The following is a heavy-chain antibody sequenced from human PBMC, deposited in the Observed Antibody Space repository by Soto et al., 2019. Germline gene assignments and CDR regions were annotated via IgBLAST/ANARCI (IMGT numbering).Heavy chain of an antibody. CDR1: GYTFTSYY. V-gene: IGHV1-46*01. D-gene: IGHD1-26*01. Sequence: ASVKVSCKASGYTFTSYYMHWVRQAPGRGLEWMGIINPSGGSTSYAQKFQGRVTMTRDTSTSTVYMELSSLRSEDTAVYYCARDRGTGSYYGYDFDYWGQGTLVTVSS. CDR3: ARDRGTGSYYGYDFDY. J-gene: IGHJ4*02. CDR2: INPSGGST.